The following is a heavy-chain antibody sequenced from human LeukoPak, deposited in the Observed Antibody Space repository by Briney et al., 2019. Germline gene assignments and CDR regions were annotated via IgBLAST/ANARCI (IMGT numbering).Heavy chain of an antibody. CDR3: ARDLLDYGDPDDAFDI. J-gene: IGHJ3*02. CDR1: GFTVSSDC. Sequence: GWSPRLCCAASGFTVSSDCMSWDRQAPGKGLEGVSVIYRSGNSYYADSVKGRFTISRDNSKNTLYLQMNSLRAEDTAVYYCARDLLDYGDPDDAFDIWGQGTMVTVSS. V-gene: IGHV3-53*01. CDR2: IYRSGNS. D-gene: IGHD4-17*01.